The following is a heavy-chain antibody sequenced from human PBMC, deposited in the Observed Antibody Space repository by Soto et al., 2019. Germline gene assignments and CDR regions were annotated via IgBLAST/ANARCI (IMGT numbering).Heavy chain of an antibody. CDR1: VGSISSGDYY. Sequence: PSETLSLTCTVSVGSISSGDYYWSWIRQPPGKGLEWIGYIYYSGSTYYNPSLKSRVTISVDTSKNQFSLKLSSVTAADTAVYYCARGYSNYRSYYYYGMDVWGQGTTVTVSS. CDR2: IYYSGST. V-gene: IGHV4-30-4*01. D-gene: IGHD4-4*01. J-gene: IGHJ6*02. CDR3: ARGYSNYRSYYYYGMDV.